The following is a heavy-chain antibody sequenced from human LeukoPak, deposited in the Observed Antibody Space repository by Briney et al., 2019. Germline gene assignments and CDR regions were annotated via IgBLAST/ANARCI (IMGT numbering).Heavy chain of an antibody. CDR3: AKVLRFLEVIDY. CDR1: GFTFSSYG. CDR2: IWYDGSNK. Sequence: GGSLRLSCAASGFTFSSYGMHWVRQAPGKGLEWVAVIWYDGSNKYYADSVKGRFTISRDNSKNTLYLQMNSLRAEDTAVYYCAKVLRFLEVIDYWGQGTLVTVSP. V-gene: IGHV3-33*06. J-gene: IGHJ4*02. D-gene: IGHD3-3*01.